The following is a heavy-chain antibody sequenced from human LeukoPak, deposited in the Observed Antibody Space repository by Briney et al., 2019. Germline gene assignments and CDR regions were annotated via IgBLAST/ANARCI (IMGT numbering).Heavy chain of an antibody. J-gene: IGHJ3*02. CDR1: GFTFNIYW. CDR2: IKHDGREK. CDR3: VRSDGARVFDN. Sequence: AGSLRLSCAVSGFTFNIYWMNWDRQAPGKGLEWVANIKHDGREKYYVDSVKGRFTITRDNAKNSLYLQMNSLRAEDTAVYYCVRSDGARVFDNWGQGTIVTVSS. D-gene: IGHD5-24*01. V-gene: IGHV3-7*03.